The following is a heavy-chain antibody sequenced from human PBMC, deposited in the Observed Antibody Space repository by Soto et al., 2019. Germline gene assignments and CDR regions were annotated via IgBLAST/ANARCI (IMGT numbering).Heavy chain of an antibody. J-gene: IGHJ4*02. D-gene: IGHD4-17*01. Sequence: QLQLQESGPGLVKPSETLSLTCTVSGGSLSSSSYYWGWIRQPSGIGLEWIGSIYYSASTYYNPSLESRVPIAVDTSKNQFARKLSSVTAADTAVYYCASSYGDDVSYWGQGTLVTVSS. CDR2: IYYSAST. CDR1: GGSLSSSSYY. CDR3: ASSYGDDVSY. V-gene: IGHV4-39*01.